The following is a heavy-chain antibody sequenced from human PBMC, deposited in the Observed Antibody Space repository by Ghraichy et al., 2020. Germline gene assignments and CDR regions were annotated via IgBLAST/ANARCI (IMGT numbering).Heavy chain of an antibody. CDR1: GGSISSYY. V-gene: IGHV4-4*07. CDR3: ARDFWRMSSSGYYLQSYAFDI. D-gene: IGHD3-22*01. CDR2: IYTSGST. Sequence: SETLSLTCTVSGGSISSYYWSWIRQPAGKGLEWIGRIYTSGSTNYNPSLKSRVTMSVDTSKNQFSLKLSSVTAADTAVYYCARDFWRMSSSGYYLQSYAFDIWGQGTMVTVSS. J-gene: IGHJ3*02.